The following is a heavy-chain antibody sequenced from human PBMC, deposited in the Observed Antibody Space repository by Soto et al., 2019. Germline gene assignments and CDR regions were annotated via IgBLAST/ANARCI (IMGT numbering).Heavy chain of an antibody. CDR1: GYILIDHW. D-gene: IGHD2-15*01. Sequence: GGSLKTPFNGPGYILIDHWLGRGLQMPGKGLEWMGIVSPGDSDTRYSPSFQGQVTISADRSTGTAFLQWRSLKASDTALYYCARPAMPCYAFHFNSWGQGTLVTVSS. J-gene: IGHJ4*02. CDR2: VSPGDSDT. CDR3: ARPAMPCYAFHFNS. V-gene: IGHV5-51*01.